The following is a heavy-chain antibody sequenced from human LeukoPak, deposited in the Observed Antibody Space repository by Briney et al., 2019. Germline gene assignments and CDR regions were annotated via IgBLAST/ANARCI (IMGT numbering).Heavy chain of an antibody. V-gene: IGHV1-69*04. Sequence: SVKVSCKASGGTFSSYTISWVRQAPGQGLEWMGRIIPILGIANYAQKFQGRVTITADKSTSTAYMELSSLRSEDTAVYYCARDPIFGVVTSYYFDYWGQGTLVTVSS. CDR2: IIPILGIA. CDR3: ARDPIFGVVTSYYFDY. D-gene: IGHD3-3*01. J-gene: IGHJ4*02. CDR1: GGTFSSYT.